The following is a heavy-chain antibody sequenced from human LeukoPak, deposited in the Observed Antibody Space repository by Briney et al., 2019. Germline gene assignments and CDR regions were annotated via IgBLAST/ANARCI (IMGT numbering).Heavy chain of an antibody. CDR1: GGSFSGYY. CDR3: ASQGYCTNGVCYL. V-gene: IGHV4-34*01. J-gene: IGHJ5*02. CDR2: INHSGST. Sequence: SETLSLTCAVYGGSFSGYYWSWIRQPPGKGLEWIGEINHSGSTNYNPSLKSRVTISVDTSKNQFSLKLSSVTAADTAVYYCASQGYCTNGVCYLWGQGTLVTFS. D-gene: IGHD2-8*01.